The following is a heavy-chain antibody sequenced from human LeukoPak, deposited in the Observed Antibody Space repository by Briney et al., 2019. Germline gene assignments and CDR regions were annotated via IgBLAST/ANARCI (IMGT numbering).Heavy chain of an antibody. CDR2: IYTSGST. CDR1: GGSISSYY. CDR3: ARDLVGATTDYYYYMDV. V-gene: IGHV4-4*07. D-gene: IGHD1-26*01. Sequence: SETLSLTCTISGGSISSYYWSWIRQPAGKGLEWIGRIYTSGSTNYNPSLKSRVTMSVDTSKNQFSLKLSSVTAADTAVYYCARDLVGATTDYYYYMDVRGKGTTVTVSS. J-gene: IGHJ6*03.